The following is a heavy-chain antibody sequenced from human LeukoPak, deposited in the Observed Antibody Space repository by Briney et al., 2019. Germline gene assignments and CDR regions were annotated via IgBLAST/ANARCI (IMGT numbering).Heavy chain of an antibody. D-gene: IGHD3-9*01. CDR1: GFTFSAYS. J-gene: IGHJ6*02. CDR2: ISGGGGTI. Sequence: GGSLRLSCAASGFTFSAYSMNWVRQAPGKGLEWVSFISGGGGTIYYADSVKGRFTISRDNAKNSLHLQMDSLRVEDTAVYYCARDPNYDILTGPPYGMDVWGQGTTVTVSS. V-gene: IGHV3-48*01. CDR3: ARDPNYDILTGPPYGMDV.